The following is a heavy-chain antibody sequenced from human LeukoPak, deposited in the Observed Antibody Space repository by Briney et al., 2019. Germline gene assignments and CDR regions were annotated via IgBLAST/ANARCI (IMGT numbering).Heavy chain of an antibody. D-gene: IGHD6-13*01. V-gene: IGHV1-24*01. Sequence: ASVKVSCKVSGYTLTELSMHWVRQAPGKGLEWMGGFDPEDGETIYAQKFQGRVTMTEDTSTDTAYMELSSLRSEDTAVHYCAQKSSSWTNFDYWGQGTLVTVSS. CDR3: AQKSSSWTNFDY. J-gene: IGHJ4*02. CDR2: FDPEDGET. CDR1: GYTLTELS.